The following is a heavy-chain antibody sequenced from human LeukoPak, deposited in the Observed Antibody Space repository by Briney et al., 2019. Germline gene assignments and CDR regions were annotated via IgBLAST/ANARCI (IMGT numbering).Heavy chain of an antibody. J-gene: IGHJ3*02. Sequence: GGSLRLSCAASGFTVSSNYMSWARQAPGKGLEWVSVIYSGGSKYYADSVKGRFAISRDNSKNTVSLEMNSLRAEDTAVYYCARSISISIIGAFDIWGQGTMVTVSS. CDR1: GFTVSSNY. V-gene: IGHV3-66*01. D-gene: IGHD3-22*01. CDR3: ARSISISIIGAFDI. CDR2: IYSGGSK.